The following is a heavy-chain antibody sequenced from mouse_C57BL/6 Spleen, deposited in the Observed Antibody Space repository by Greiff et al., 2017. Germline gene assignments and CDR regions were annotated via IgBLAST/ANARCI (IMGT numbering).Heavy chain of an antibody. D-gene: IGHD6-1*01. J-gene: IGHJ4*01. Sequence: QVQLQQPGAELVRPGSSVKLSCKASGYTFTSYWMDWVKQRPGQGLEWIGNIYPSDSETHYNQKFKDKATLTVDKSSSTAYMQLSSLTSLNSAVYYCAEASYSAMDYWGQGTSLTVSS. V-gene: IGHV1-61*01. CDR2: IYPSDSET. CDR3: AEASYSAMDY. CDR1: GYTFTSYW.